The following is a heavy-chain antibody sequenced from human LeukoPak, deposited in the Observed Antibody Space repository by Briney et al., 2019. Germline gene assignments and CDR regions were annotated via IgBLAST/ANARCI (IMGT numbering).Heavy chain of an antibody. J-gene: IGHJ6*03. D-gene: IGHD6-25*01. CDR3: ARDQRQQSGTFHYYYMDV. CDR1: GFTFDDYA. Sequence: GGSLRLSCAASGFTFDDYAMHWVRQAPGKGLEWVSGISWNSGSIGYADSVKGRFTISRDNAKNSLYLQMNSLRAEDTALYYCARDQRQQSGTFHYYYMDVWGRGTTVTISS. CDR2: ISWNSGSI. V-gene: IGHV3-9*01.